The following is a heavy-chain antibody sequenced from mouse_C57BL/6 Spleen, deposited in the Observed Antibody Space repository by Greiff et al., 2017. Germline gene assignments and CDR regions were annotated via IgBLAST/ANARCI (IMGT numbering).Heavy chain of an antibody. CDR1: GYTFTSYW. CDR2: IHPNSSST. Sequence: QVQLQQPGAELVKPGASVKLSCKASGYTFTSYWMHWVKQRPGQGLEWIGMIHPNSSSTNYNEKFKSKATLTVDKSSRTAYLQLSSLTSEDSAVYYCGRCEDDYDEFACCGQATLVTVSA. D-gene: IGHD2-4*01. J-gene: IGHJ3*01. CDR3: GRCEDDYDEFAC. V-gene: IGHV1-64*01.